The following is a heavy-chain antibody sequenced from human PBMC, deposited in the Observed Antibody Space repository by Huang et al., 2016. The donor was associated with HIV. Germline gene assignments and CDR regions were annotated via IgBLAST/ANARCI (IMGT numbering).Heavy chain of an antibody. D-gene: IGHD4-17*01. Sequence: QLVESGGDSVQSGRSLRLSCRGSGFIFNDFAINWFLQYPGKGVEGIGFVRRKAVGWASKSAPSVKDRCTVSRDEAKNVAFLQMDNLQVDDTAIYYCSPSGDDYFYFYMDVWGNGTTVIVS. CDR3: SPSGDDYFYFYMDV. CDR2: VRRKAVGWAS. J-gene: IGHJ6*03. V-gene: IGHV3-49*03. CDR1: GFIFNDFA.